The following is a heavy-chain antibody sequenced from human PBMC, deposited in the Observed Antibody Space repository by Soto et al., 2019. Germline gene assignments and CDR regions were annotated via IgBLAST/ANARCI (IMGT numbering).Heavy chain of an antibody. J-gene: IGHJ4*02. CDR1: GDSISSAGYS. Sequence: QLQLQESGPGPVKPSETLSLTCTVSGDSISSAGYSWGWIRQPPGKGLEYIGPISYTGNNYYNSSLMSRITMSLDTSKTQLSLKFTSVTAADAALYYCARHRPHEGGNKKGFDYWGQGTLVTVSS. CDR3: ARHRPHEGGNKKGFDY. V-gene: IGHV4-39*01. D-gene: IGHD2-15*01. CDR2: ISYTGNN.